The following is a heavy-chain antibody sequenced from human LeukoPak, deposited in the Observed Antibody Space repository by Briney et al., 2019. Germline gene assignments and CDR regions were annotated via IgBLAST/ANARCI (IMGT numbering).Heavy chain of an antibody. D-gene: IGHD3-22*01. CDR3: TRVSSGYYYGDFDY. Sequence: GGSLRLSCTASGFTFGDYAMSWVRQAPGKGLGWVGFIRSKAYGGTTQYAASVKGRFTISRDDSKSIAYLQMNSLKTEDTAVYYCTRVSSGYYYGDFDYWGQGTLVTVSS. CDR2: IRSKAYGGTT. V-gene: IGHV3-49*04. CDR1: GFTFGDYA. J-gene: IGHJ4*02.